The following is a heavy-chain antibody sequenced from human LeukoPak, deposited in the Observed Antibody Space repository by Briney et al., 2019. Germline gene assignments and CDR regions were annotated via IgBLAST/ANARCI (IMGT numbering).Heavy chain of an antibody. V-gene: IGHV1-69*05. Sequence: ASVKVSCKASGGTFSSYAISWVRQAPGQGLEWMGGIIPIFGTANYAQKFQGRVTMTTDRSTSTAYMELRSLRYDDTAVYYCAREGFLQRLSPDDAFDIWGQGTMVTVSS. CDR2: IIPIFGTA. D-gene: IGHD3-3*01. J-gene: IGHJ3*02. CDR3: AREGFLQRLSPDDAFDI. CDR1: GGTFSSYA.